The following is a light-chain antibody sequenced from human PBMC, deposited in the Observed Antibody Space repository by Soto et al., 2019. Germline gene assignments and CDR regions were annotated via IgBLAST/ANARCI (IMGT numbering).Light chain of an antibody. Sequence: EIVLPQSPATLSLSPGERATLSCRSSQSVSRYLAWYQQKPGQAPRLLIYDASSRAIGIPARFSGSGSGTDFTLTISSLEPEDFAVYYCQQRSNWPPGYTFGQGTKLEIK. V-gene: IGKV3-11*01. CDR2: DAS. CDR1: QSVSRY. J-gene: IGKJ2*01. CDR3: QQRSNWPPGYT.